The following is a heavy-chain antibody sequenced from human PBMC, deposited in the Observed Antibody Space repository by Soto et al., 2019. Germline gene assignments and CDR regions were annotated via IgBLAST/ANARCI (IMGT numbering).Heavy chain of an antibody. J-gene: IGHJ5*02. Sequence: SETLSLTCTVSGGSISSNYWSWIRQLPGKGLEWIGYIYYSGSTNYNPSLKSRVTISVDTSKNQFSLKLSSVTAADTAVYYCARQYGDYINWFDPWGQGTLVTVSS. D-gene: IGHD4-17*01. CDR3: ARQYGDYINWFDP. V-gene: IGHV4-59*01. CDR2: IYYSGST. CDR1: GGSISSNY.